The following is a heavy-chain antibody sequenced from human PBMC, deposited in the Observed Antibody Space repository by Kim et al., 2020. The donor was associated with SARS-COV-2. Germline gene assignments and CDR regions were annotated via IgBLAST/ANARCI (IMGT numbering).Heavy chain of an antibody. CDR1: GFTFSNSG. V-gene: IGHV3-30*18. J-gene: IGHJ4*02. CDR2: MSHDGGIE. CDR3: AKDRGITGRNGFFDY. D-gene: IGHD1-20*01. Sequence: GGSLRLSCAASGFTFSNSGMHWVRQAPGKGLEWVALMSHDGGIEYYAYPVRGRFTISRDNSKNTLFLQMNGLRGEDAAVYSCAKDRGITGRNGFFDYWGQGTLVTVSS.